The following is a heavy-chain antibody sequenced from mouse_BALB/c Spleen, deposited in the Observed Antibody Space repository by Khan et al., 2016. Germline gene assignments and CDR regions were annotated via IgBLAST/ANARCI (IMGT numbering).Heavy chain of an antibody. J-gene: IGHJ4*01. CDR1: GYSFTSYY. Sequence: LQQSGPELMKPGASVKISCKASGYSFTSYYMHWVKQSHGKSLEWIGYIDPFNGGTSYNQKFKGKATLTVDKSSSTAYMHLNSLTSEDSAVYYGASSTQSFYAMDYWGQGTSVTVSS. CDR3: ASSTQSFYAMDY. CDR2: IDPFNGGT. D-gene: IGHD1-1*01. V-gene: IGHV1S135*01.